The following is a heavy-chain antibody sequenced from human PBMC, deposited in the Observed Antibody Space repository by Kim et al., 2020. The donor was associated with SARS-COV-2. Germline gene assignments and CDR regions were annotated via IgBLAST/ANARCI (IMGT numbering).Heavy chain of an antibody. D-gene: IGHD1-26*01. CDR2: INSDGSGT. CDR1: GFTFSSYW. CDR3: ARSIVGPSTDY. Sequence: GGSLRLSCAASGFTFSSYWMHWVRQAPGKGLVWVSRINSDGSGTVYADSVKGRFTISRDNAKNTLYLQMNSLRAEDTGVYYCARSIVGPSTDYWGQGTQVTVSS. V-gene: IGHV3-74*01. J-gene: IGHJ4*02.